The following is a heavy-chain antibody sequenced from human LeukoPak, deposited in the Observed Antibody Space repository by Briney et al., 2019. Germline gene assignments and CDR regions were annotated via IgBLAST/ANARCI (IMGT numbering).Heavy chain of an antibody. CDR3: ARDVLLAVPPLDY. J-gene: IGHJ4*02. D-gene: IGHD6-19*01. CDR2: INPNTGGT. Sequence: ASVKVSFQSSGYTFTGYYMHWVRQAPGRGLEWMGWINPNTGGTNYAQKFQGRVTMTRDTSISTAYMELSSLRSDDTAMYYCARDVLLAVPPLDYWGQGTLVTVSS. V-gene: IGHV1-2*02. CDR1: GYTFTGYY.